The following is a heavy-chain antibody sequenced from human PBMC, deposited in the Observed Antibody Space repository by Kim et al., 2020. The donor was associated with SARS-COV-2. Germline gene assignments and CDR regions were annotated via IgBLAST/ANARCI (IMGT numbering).Heavy chain of an antibody. D-gene: IGHD3-22*01. Sequence: FAQKFQGRVTMTSDTSTSTVYMELSSLRSEDTAVYYCARDPHCYDTFYDYWGQGTLVTVSS. J-gene: IGHJ4*02. V-gene: IGHV1-46*01. CDR3: ARDPHCYDTFYDY.